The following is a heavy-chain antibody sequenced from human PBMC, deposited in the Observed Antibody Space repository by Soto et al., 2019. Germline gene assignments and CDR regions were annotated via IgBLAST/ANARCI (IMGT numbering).Heavy chain of an antibody. CDR3: ARGFSVVAATAFDY. Sequence: SETLSLTCAVYGGSFSGYYWSWIRQPPGKGLEWIGEINHSGSTNYNPSLKSRVTISVDTSKNQFSLKLSSVTAADTAVYYCARGFSVVAATAFDYWGQGTLVTVSS. D-gene: IGHD2-15*01. CDR2: INHSGST. V-gene: IGHV4-34*01. J-gene: IGHJ4*02. CDR1: GGSFSGYY.